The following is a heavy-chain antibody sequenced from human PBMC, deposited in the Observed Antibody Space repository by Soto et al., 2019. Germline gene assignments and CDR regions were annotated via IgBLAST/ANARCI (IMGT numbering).Heavy chain of an antibody. CDR3: ARDPPLSMIVVVGVDDF. CDR1: GFTFSNEN. CDR2: ISSSSSFI. D-gene: IGHD3-22*01. J-gene: IGHJ4*02. Sequence: GGSLRLSCAASGFTFSNENMNWVRQAPGKGLEWVSSISSSSSFINYADSVKGRFTISRDNDKSSLYLQMNSLRAEDTAVYYCARDPPLSMIVVVGVDDFWGQGTLVTVSS. V-gene: IGHV3-21*01.